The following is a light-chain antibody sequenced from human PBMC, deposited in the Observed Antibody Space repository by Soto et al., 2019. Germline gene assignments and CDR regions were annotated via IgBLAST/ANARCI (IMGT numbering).Light chain of an antibody. Sequence: DIQMTQSPSTLSASVGDRVTITCRASQSISSWLAWYQQKPGKAPKLLIYDASSLESGVPSRFSGSGSGTEFNLTISSLQPDDFATYYCKQYNSYSGTFGQGTKVEIK. CDR3: KQYNSYSGT. CDR1: QSISSW. CDR2: DAS. V-gene: IGKV1-5*01. J-gene: IGKJ1*01.